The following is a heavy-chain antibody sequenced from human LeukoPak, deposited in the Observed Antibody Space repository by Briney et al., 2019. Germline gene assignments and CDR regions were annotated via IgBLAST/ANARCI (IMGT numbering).Heavy chain of an antibody. CDR3: ARAEPDPPSYYYDSSGYYQDAKDY. D-gene: IGHD3-22*01. Sequence: PGGSLRLSCAASGFTFSSYSMNWVRQAPGKVLEWVSVIYSGGSTYYADSVKGRFTISRDNSKNTLYLQMNSLRAEDTAVYYCARAEPDPPSYYYDSSGYYQDAKDYWGQGTLVTVSS. V-gene: IGHV3-53*01. J-gene: IGHJ4*02. CDR1: GFTFSSYS. CDR2: IYSGGST.